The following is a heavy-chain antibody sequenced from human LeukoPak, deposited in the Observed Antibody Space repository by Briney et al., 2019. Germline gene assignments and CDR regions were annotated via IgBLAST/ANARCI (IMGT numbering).Heavy chain of an antibody. CDR2: ISSSSSYI. D-gene: IGHD5-18*01. CDR1: GFTFSSYS. CDR3: ARSAIYTNYFDY. J-gene: IGHJ4*02. V-gene: IGHV3-21*01. Sequence: GGSLRLSCAASGFTFSSYSMNWVRQAPGKGLEWVSSISSSSSYIYYADSVKGRFTISRDNAKNSLYLQMNSLGAEDTAVYYCARSAIYTNYFDYWGQGTLVTASS.